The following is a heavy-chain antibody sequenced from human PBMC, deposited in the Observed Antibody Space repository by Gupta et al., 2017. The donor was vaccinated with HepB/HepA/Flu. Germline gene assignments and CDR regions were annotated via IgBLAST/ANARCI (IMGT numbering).Heavy chain of an antibody. CDR1: GFVFSSYS. Sequence: EVQLVESGGGLVQPGGSLRLSCAASGFVFSSYSMIWVRQAPGKGLEWVSYISGAGTAIFYADSVKGRFTISKDNAKKSVDLQMNNLRHEDTAVYYCARTEYFYGSRGYYQFDYWGQGTLVTVSS. V-gene: IGHV3-48*02. CDR2: ISGAGTAI. J-gene: IGHJ4*02. D-gene: IGHD3-22*01. CDR3: ARTEYFYGSRGYYQFDY.